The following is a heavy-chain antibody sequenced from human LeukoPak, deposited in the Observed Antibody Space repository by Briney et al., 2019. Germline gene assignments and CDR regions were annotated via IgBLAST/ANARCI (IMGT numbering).Heavy chain of an antibody. CDR1: GFTVSSNY. CDR2: IYSGGST. Sequence: GGSLRLSCAASGFTVSSNYMSWVRQAPGKRLEWVSVIYSGGSTYYADSVKGRFTISRDNSKNTLYLQMNSLRAEDTAVYYCARDILTDSDYWGQGTLVTVSS. V-gene: IGHV3-53*01. D-gene: IGHD3-9*01. J-gene: IGHJ4*02. CDR3: ARDILTDSDY.